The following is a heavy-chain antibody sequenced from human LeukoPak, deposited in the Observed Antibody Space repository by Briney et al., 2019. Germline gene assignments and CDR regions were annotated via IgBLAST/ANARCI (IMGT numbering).Heavy chain of an antibody. J-gene: IGHJ5*02. D-gene: IGHD6-13*01. CDR2: IWYDGSNK. CDR1: GFTFSSYG. Sequence: PGRSLRLSCAASGFTFSSYGMHWVGQAPGKGLEWVAIIWYDGSNKYYADSVKGRFTISRDNSKNTLYLQMNSLRAEDTAVYYCARDGYSSSWYKFTYNWFDPWGQGTLVTVSS. V-gene: IGHV3-33*01. CDR3: ARDGYSSSWYKFTYNWFDP.